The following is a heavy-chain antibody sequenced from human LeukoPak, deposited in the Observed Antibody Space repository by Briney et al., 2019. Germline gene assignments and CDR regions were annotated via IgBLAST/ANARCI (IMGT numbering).Heavy chain of an antibody. Sequence: PGGSLRLSCEGSAFIFSGHCMNWVRQTPGKGLEWVGSIKEDGSERQYVDSVKGRFSISRDNTKGSLFLQLNSLRAEDTAVYYCASSAALSRGYYYYGMDVRGQGTTVTVSS. CDR1: AFIFSGHC. J-gene: IGHJ6*02. CDR2: IKEDGSER. V-gene: IGHV3-7*01. CDR3: ASSAALSRGYYYYGMDV. D-gene: IGHD2/OR15-2a*01.